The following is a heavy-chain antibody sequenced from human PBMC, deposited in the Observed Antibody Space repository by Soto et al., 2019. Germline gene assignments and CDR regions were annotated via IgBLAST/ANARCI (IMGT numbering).Heavy chain of an antibody. V-gene: IGHV3-9*01. CDR1: GFTFDDYA. CDR3: AKDRGAKFDAFDI. CDR2: ISWNSGSI. J-gene: IGHJ3*02. Sequence: PGGSLRLSCAASGFTFDDYAMHWVRQAPGKGLEWVSGISWNSGSIGYADSVKGRFTISRDNAKNSLYLQMNSLRAEDTALYYCAKDRGAKFDAFDIWGQGTMVTVSS.